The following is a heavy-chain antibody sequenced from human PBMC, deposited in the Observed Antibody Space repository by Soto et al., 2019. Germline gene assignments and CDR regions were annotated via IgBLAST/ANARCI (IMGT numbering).Heavy chain of an antibody. CDR1: GFTFSSYA. D-gene: IGHD2-2*01. CDR2: ISGGGGST. Sequence: LSCAASGFTFSSYAMSWVRQDTGKGLEWVSTISGGGGSTYYADSVKGRFTISRDNSKNTLYLHMNSLRAEDTAVYYCAKDGVCSSINCYAWGFGPWGKGTRVTVSS. CDR3: AKDGVCSSINCYAWGFGP. J-gene: IGHJ5*02. V-gene: IGHV3-23*01.